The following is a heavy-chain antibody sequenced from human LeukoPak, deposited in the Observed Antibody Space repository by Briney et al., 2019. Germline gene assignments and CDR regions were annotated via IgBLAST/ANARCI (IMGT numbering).Heavy chain of an antibody. CDR1: GFTFSSYG. D-gene: IGHD3-22*01. CDR2: ISYDGSNK. CDR3: AKALDSSGYYYDYYYGMDV. Sequence: PGRSLRLSCAASGFTFSSYGMHWVRQAPGKGLEWVAVISYDGSNKYSADSVKGRFTISRDNSKNTLYLQMNSLRAEDTAVYYCAKALDSSGYYYDYYYGMDVWGKGTTVTVSS. J-gene: IGHJ6*04. V-gene: IGHV3-30*18.